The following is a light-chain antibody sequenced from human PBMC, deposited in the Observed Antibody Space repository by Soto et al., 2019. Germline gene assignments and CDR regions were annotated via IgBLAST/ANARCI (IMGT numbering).Light chain of an antibody. V-gene: IGKV3D-15*01. CDR3: QQSYSTPIT. CDR2: DAP. J-gene: IGKJ5*01. CDR1: ESVGTN. Sequence: EMVMTQSPVTLSVSPGERVTLACMASESVGTNLAWYQQLPGQAPRLLIYDAPNRATGIPARFSGSGSGTDFTLTISSLQPEDFATYYCQQSYSTPITFGQGTRLEIK.